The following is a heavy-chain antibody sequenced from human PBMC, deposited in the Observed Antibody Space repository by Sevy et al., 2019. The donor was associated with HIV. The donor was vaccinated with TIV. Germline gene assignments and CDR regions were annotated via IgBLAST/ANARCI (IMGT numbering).Heavy chain of an antibody. CDR3: GRERVYCSGGSCKPGGWFDP. CDR2: INPNSGGT. D-gene: IGHD2-15*01. V-gene: IGHV1-2*02. Sequence: ASVKVSCKASGYTFTGYYMHWVRQAPGQGLEWMGWINPNSGGTNYAQKFQGRVTMTRDTSISTAYMELSRLRSDDTAVYYCGRERVYCSGGSCKPGGWFDPWGQGTLVTVSS. CDR1: GYTFTGYY. J-gene: IGHJ5*02.